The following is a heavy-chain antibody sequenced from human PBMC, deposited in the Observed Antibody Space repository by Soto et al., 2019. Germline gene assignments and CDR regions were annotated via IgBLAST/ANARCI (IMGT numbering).Heavy chain of an antibody. D-gene: IGHD6-19*01. J-gene: IGHJ5*02. CDR1: GYTLTELS. Sequence: ASVKVSCKVSGYTLTELSMHWVRQAPGKGLEWMGGFDPEDGETIYAQKFQGRVTMTEDTSTDTAYMELSSLRSEDTAVSYCATAPSHVAIAVAGYNWFDPWGQGTLVAVSS. CDR3: ATAPSHVAIAVAGYNWFDP. CDR2: FDPEDGET. V-gene: IGHV1-24*01.